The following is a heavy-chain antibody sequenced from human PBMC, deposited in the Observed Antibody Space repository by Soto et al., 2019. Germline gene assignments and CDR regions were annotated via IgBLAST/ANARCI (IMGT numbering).Heavy chain of an antibody. V-gene: IGHV1-2*02. J-gene: IGHJ3*02. CDR1: GYTFIAYY. CDR2: INVNTGGT. Sequence: ASVKVSCKASGYTFIAYYLHWMRQAPGHGLEWMGWINVNTGGTRYGEKFQGRVTMTTDTPISTGYMELSRLRSDDTAVYYCARERTRAFDIWGQGKMVTVSS. D-gene: IGHD1-1*01. CDR3: ARERTRAFDI.